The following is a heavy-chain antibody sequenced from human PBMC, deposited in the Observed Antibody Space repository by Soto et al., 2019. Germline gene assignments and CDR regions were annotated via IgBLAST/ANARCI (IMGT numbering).Heavy chain of an antibody. CDR2: ISYDGSNK. CDR1: GFSFSSYG. CDR3: AKNYYYDSTGYYYSYYFDY. J-gene: IGHJ4*02. D-gene: IGHD3-22*01. Sequence: PGWSLRLSCAASGFSFSSYGMHWVRQAPGKGLEWVAVISYDGSNKYYADSVKGRFTISRDNSKNTLYLQMNSLRAEDTAVYYCAKNYYYDSTGYYYSYYFDYWGQGTLVTASS. V-gene: IGHV3-30*18.